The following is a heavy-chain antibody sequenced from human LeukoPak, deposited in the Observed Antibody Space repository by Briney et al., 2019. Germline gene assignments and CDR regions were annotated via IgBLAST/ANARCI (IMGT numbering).Heavy chain of an antibody. Sequence: SETLSLTCTVSGGSISSSSYYWGWIRQPPGMGLEWIGSIYYSGNTYNNPSLKGRVTISVVTSKNQFSLKLSSVTAADTAVYYCARLGYCGSGSPPFDPWGQGTLVTVSS. V-gene: IGHV4-39*07. CDR2: IYYSGNT. CDR1: GGSISSSSYY. CDR3: ARLGYCGSGSPPFDP. J-gene: IGHJ5*02. D-gene: IGHD3-10*01.